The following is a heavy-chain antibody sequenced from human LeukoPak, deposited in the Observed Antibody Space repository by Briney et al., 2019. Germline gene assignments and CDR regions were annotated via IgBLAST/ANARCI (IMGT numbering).Heavy chain of an antibody. CDR3: AKNSVGGSYYPIDY. J-gene: IGHJ4*02. Sequence: GGSLRLSCAASGFTFSYYGMSWVRQAPGKGLEWVSAFSGSGGRTYCADSVKGRFTISRDNSKNTLYLQMNSLRDDDTAIYSCAKNSVGGSYYPIDYWGQGTLVTVSS. CDR2: FSGSGGRT. CDR1: GFTFSYYG. D-gene: IGHD1-26*01. V-gene: IGHV3-23*01.